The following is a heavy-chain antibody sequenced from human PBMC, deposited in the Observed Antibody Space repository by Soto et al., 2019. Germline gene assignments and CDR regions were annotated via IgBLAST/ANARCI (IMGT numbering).Heavy chain of an antibody. V-gene: IGHV4-30-4*01. J-gene: IGHJ4*02. CDR3: ARAVPFTNGYFHFDY. D-gene: IGHD2-8*01. CDR1: GGSISSGDYY. CDR2: IYYSGST. Sequence: PSETLSLTCTVSGGSISSGDYYWSWIRQPPGKGLEWIGYIYYSGSTYYNPSLKSRVTISVDTSKNQFSLKLSSVTAADTAVYYCARAVPFTNGYFHFDYWGQGALVTVSS.